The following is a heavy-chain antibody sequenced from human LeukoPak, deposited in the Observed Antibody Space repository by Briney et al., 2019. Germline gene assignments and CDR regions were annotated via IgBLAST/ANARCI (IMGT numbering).Heavy chain of an antibody. CDR3: ARGDYYGSPKTVAA. CDR1: GCTFADYY. V-gene: IGHV1-2*02. J-gene: IGHJ5*02. CDR2: INPDNGGT. D-gene: IGHD3-10*01. Sequence: ASVKVPCKASGCTFADYYMNWVRQAPGQGLEWMGWINPDNGGTNYAQKFQGRVIMTRDTSITTVYMELSGLRSDDTAIYYCARGDYYGSPKTVAAWGQGTLVTVSS.